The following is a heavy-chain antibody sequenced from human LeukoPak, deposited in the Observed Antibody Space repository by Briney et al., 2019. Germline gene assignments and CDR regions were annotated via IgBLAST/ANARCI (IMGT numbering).Heavy chain of an antibody. D-gene: IGHD1-26*01. CDR3: ARGPDHAKVGY. V-gene: IGHV4-61*02. CDR2: IYTNGNT. CDR1: GGSFTSGNYK. Sequence: SQTLSLTCTVSGGSFTSGNYKWSWLRQPAGKGLEWIGRIYTNGNTDYSSSLKSRVTISIDMSKNQFFLKLSSVTASDTDVYYCARGPDHAKVGYWGQGTLVTVSS. J-gene: IGHJ4*02.